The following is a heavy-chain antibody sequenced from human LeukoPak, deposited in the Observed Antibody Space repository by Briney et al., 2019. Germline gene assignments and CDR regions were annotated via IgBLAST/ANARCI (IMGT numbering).Heavy chain of an antibody. CDR1: GYTFTSYG. CDR2: ISAYKGNT. CDR3: ARDQIDEWDLIPPVL. D-gene: IGHD1-26*01. V-gene: IGHV1-18*01. J-gene: IGHJ4*02. Sequence: ASVKVSCKASGYTFTSYGINWVRQAPGQGLEWMGWISAYKGNTNYAQKLQGRLTMTTDTSTSTAYMELRSLRYDETAVYYCARDQIDEWDLIPPVLWGQGTLVTVSS.